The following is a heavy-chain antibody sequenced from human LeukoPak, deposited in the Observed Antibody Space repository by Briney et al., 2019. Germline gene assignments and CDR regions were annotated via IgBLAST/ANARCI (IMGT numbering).Heavy chain of an antibody. D-gene: IGHD6-6*01. Sequence: ASVKVSCKASGGTFISYAISWVRQAPGQGLEWMGGIIPIFGTANYAQKFQGRVTITADESTSTAYMELSSLRSEDTAVYYCARVRIAALYYFDYWGQGTLVTVSS. CDR2: IIPIFGTA. J-gene: IGHJ4*02. V-gene: IGHV1-69*13. CDR3: ARVRIAALYYFDY. CDR1: GGTFISYA.